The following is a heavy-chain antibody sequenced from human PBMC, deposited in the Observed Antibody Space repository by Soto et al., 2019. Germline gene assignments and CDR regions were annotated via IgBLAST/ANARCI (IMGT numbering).Heavy chain of an antibody. CDR2: ISTYNGNT. V-gene: IGHV1-18*01. J-gene: IGHJ6*02. CDR1: GYTFTSYG. D-gene: IGHD5-12*01. CDR3: ARDRDRMATIYYSYYYAMDV. Sequence: ASVKVSCKASGYTFTSYGISWVRQAPGQGLEWMGWISTYNGNTNYAQKLQGRVTMTTDTSTSTAYMELRSLRSDDTAVYYCARDRDRMATIYYSYYYAMDVWGQGTTVTVSS.